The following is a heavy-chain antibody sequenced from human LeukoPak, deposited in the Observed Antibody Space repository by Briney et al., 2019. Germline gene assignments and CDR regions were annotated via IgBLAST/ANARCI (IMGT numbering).Heavy chain of an antibody. CDR2: ISISGRTI. D-gene: IGHD5-24*01. CDR3: AREGRDVLNH. V-gene: IGHV3-11*04. Sequence: GGSLRLPCAVSVFTFRDYYMSGIRQSPGKSLEWVAYISISGRTIYSADSLKGRFTTSRENAKNSLYRQMKSLSAEDTAVYCCAREGRDVLNHWGQGNLVTVPS. J-gene: IGHJ4*02. CDR1: VFTFRDYY.